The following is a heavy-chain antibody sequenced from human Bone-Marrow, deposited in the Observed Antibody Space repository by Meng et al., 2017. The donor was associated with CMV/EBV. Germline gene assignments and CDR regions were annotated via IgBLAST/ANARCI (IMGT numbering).Heavy chain of an antibody. CDR1: GFTFSSYW. Sequence: GESLKISCAASGFTFSSYWMSWVRQAPGKGLEWVANIKQDGSEKYYVDSVKGRFTISRDNAKNSLYLQMNSLRAEDTAVYYCAKVWSAARPTYYYGMDVWGQGTTVTVSS. J-gene: IGHJ6*02. CDR3: AKVWSAARPTYYYGMDV. V-gene: IGHV3-7*03. D-gene: IGHD6-6*01. CDR2: IKQDGSEK.